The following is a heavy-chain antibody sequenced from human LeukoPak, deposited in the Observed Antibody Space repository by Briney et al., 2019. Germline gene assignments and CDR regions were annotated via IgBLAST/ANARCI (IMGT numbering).Heavy chain of an antibody. CDR3: ARIAAAGTNWFDP. D-gene: IGHD6-13*01. CDR2: IYYSGST. V-gene: IGHV4-39*07. J-gene: IGHJ5*02. Sequence: SETLSLTCTVSGASISSSSYYWGWIRQPPGKGLEWIGSIYYSGSTYYNPSLKSRVTISVDTSKNQFSLKLSSVTAADTAVYYCARIAAAGTNWFDPWGQGTLVTVSS. CDR1: GASISSSSYY.